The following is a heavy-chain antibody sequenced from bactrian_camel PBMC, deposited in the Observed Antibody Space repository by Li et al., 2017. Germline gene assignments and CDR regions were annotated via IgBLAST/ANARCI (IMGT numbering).Heavy chain of an antibody. Sequence: VQLVESGGGLVQPGGSLRLSCAASGFTFSRYYMSWVRQAPGKGLEWVSSIHGKTSKTAYADSVKGRFTISSDNAKNTVALQMNSLKYEDTALYYCATETFGGSWSPRSDFGYWGQGTQVTVS. CDR2: IHGKTSKT. CDR1: GFTFSRYY. D-gene: IGHD2*01. J-gene: IGHJ6*01. V-gene: IGHV3-2*01. CDR3: ATETFGGSWSPRSDFGY.